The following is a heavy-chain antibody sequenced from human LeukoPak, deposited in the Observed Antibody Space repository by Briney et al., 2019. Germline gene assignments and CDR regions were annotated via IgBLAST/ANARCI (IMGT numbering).Heavy chain of an antibody. D-gene: IGHD2-2*01. CDR3: AKDTDPAGVVPAAMDY. J-gene: IGHJ4*02. CDR1: GFTFSDYY. V-gene: IGHV3-11*04. CDR2: ISGSGTTI. Sequence: GGSLRLSCAASGFTFSDYYMSWLRQTSEKGLEWVSSISGSGTTIYYADSVKGRFTISRDNARNSLYLQMNSLRAEDAAVYYCAKDTDPAGVVPAAMDYWGQGTLVTVSS.